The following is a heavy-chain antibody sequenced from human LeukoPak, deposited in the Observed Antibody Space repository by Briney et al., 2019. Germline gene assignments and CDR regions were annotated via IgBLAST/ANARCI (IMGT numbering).Heavy chain of an antibody. Sequence: GDSVKVSCNTSGYIFNTYGISWVRQAPGQGLEWVGWISAYNGNTNYAQKLQGRVTMTTDTSTSTAYMELRSLRSDDTAVYYCARVGYSSSWYIRPGWFDPWGQGTLVTVSS. V-gene: IGHV1-18*01. D-gene: IGHD6-13*01. CDR2: ISAYNGNT. CDR1: GYIFNTYG. CDR3: ARVGYSSSWYIRPGWFDP. J-gene: IGHJ5*02.